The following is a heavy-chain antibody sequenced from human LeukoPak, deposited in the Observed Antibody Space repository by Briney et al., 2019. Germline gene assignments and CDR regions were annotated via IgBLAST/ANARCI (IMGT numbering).Heavy chain of an antibody. J-gene: IGHJ4*02. CDR3: AKGDYYDSSGYYE. V-gene: IGHV3-23*01. D-gene: IGHD3-22*01. CDR2: SSGSGGST. CDR1: GFTFSSYA. Sequence: GGSLRLSCAASGFTFSSYAMSWVRQAPGKGLEWVSGSSGSGGSTYYADSVKGWFTISRYNSKNTLYLQMNSLRAEDTAVYYCAKGDYYDSSGYYEWGQGTLVTVSS.